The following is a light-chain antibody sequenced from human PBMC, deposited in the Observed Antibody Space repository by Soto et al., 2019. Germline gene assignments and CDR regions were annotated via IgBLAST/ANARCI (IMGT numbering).Light chain of an antibody. CDR1: QSVSTPP. J-gene: IGKJ1*01. CDR2: GAS. CDR3: QQYGSSPWT. V-gene: IGKV3-20*01. Sequence: EIVLTQSPGTLSLSPGERATLSCRASQSVSTPPFPPYQQKPGQAPRLLIYGASSRATGIPDRFSGSGSGTDFTLTISRLEPEDFAVYYCQQYGSSPWTFGQGTKVEIK.